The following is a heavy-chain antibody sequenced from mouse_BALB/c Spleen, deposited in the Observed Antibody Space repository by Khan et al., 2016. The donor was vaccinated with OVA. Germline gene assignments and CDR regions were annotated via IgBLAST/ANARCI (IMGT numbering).Heavy chain of an antibody. CDR1: GYTFTNYG. CDR2: INTYTGES. Sequence: QIQLVQSGPELKKPGETVKISCKASGYTFTNYGMNWVKQAPGKGLKWMGWINTYTGESTYVDDFKGRFAFSLETSASTAHLQINNLKNEDMATYFCARSLMIRRYFDVWGAGTTVTVSS. D-gene: IGHD2-4*01. CDR3: ARSLMIRRYFDV. J-gene: IGHJ1*01. V-gene: IGHV9-1*02.